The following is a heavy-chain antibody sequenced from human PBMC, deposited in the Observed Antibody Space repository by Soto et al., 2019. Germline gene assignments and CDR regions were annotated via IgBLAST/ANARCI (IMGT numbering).Heavy chain of an antibody. D-gene: IGHD3-10*01. Sequence: ASVKVSCKASGYTFTSYAMNWVRQAPGQGLEWMGWINTNTGKPTYAQDFTGRFVFSLDTSVSTAYLQICSLKAEDTAVYYCARGPNMVRGVIYYYSYGMDVWGQGTTVTVSS. V-gene: IGHV7-4-1*01. CDR2: INTNTGKP. CDR1: GYTFTSYA. CDR3: ARGPNMVRGVIYYYSYGMDV. J-gene: IGHJ6*02.